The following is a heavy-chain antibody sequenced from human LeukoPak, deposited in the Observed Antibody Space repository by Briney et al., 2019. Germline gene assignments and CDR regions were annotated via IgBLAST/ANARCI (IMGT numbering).Heavy chain of an antibody. CDR2: INHSGST. V-gene: IGHV4-34*01. CDR3: GRYRPYYDFWSGYYPANWFDP. CDR1: GGSFRGYY. D-gene: IGHD3-3*01. Sequence: SETLSLTCAVYGGSFRGYYWSWIRQPPGKGLEWIGEINHSGSTNYNPSLKSRVTISVDTSQNQFSLKLSSVPAASTAVYYCGRYRPYYDFWSGYYPANWFDPWGQGALVTDSS. J-gene: IGHJ5*02.